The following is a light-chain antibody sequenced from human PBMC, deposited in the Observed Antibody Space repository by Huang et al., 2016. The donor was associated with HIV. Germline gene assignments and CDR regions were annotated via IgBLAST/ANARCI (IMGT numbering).Light chain of an antibody. V-gene: IGKV4-1*01. Sequence: IVMTQSPDSLAVSLGETATINCKSSQRLLFRSNNKNHLTWYQQKPGQPPTLLMSWASTRGAGVPSRFSGGGSGTDFTLTISSLQAEDVAVYFCQQYFDVPWTFGRGTKVEIK. J-gene: IGKJ1*01. CDR2: WAS. CDR3: QQYFDVPWT. CDR1: QRLLFRSNNKNH.